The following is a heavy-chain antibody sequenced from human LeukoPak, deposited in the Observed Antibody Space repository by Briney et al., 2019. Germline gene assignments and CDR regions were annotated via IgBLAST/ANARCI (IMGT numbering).Heavy chain of an antibody. V-gene: IGHV3-30*18. CDR3: AKEILADYYYYYGMDV. D-gene: IGHD2-15*01. CDR2: ISYDGSNK. CDR1: GFTFSSYG. Sequence: PGRSLRLSCAASGFTFSSYGMHWVRQAPGKGLEWVAVISYDGSNKYYADSVKGRFTISRDNSKNTLYLKMNSLRAEDTAVYYCAKEILADYYYYYGMDVWGQGTTVTVSS. J-gene: IGHJ6*02.